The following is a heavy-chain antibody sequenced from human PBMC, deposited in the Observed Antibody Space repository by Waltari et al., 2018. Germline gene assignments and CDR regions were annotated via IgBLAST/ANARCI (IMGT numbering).Heavy chain of an antibody. CDR1: GGSFSGSY. Sequence: QVQLQQWGAGLLKPSETLSLTCAVYGGSFSGSYWSWIRQPPGKGLEWVGEIHHSGSTNYNPSLKSRVTIAVDTSKNQFALKLSSVTAADTAVYYCARRGANAARYSYGYGDYGDRTLGWFDPWGQGTLVTVSS. J-gene: IGHJ5*02. D-gene: IGHD5-18*01. CDR3: ARRGANAARYSYGYGDYGDRTLGWFDP. V-gene: IGHV4-34*01. CDR2: IHHSGST.